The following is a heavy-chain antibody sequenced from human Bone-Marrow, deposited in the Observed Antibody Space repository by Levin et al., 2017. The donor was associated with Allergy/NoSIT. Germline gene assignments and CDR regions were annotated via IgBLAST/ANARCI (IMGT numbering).Heavy chain of an antibody. J-gene: IGHJ5*02. CDR2: TYYTGST. D-gene: IGHD4-17*01. V-gene: IGHV4-59*11. CDR3: ARNRPTYGDYVWFDA. CDR1: GASISSHY. Sequence: ASETLSLTCTVSGASISSHYWSWIRQPPGKGLEWIGYTYYTGSTTYNPSLKSRVTISVDTSKNQFSLKVNSVTAADTAVYYCARNRPTYGDYVWFDAWGQGTLVTVSS.